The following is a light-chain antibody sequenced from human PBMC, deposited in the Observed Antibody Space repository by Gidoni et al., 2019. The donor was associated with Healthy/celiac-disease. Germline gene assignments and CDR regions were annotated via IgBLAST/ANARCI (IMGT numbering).Light chain of an antibody. V-gene: IGKV4-1*01. CDR3: QQYYSTRT. J-gene: IGKJ1*01. CDR2: WAS. Sequence: DIVMTQSPDSLAVSLGERATIHCKSSQSVLYSSNNKNYLAWYQQKPGQPPKLLIYWASTRESGVPDRFSGSGSGTDFTLTISSLQAEDVAVYYCQQYYSTRTFXQXTKVEIK. CDR1: QSVLYSSNNKNY.